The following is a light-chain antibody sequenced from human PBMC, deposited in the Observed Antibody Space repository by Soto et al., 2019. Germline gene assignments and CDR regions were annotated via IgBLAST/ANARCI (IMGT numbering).Light chain of an antibody. V-gene: IGLV2-14*03. CDR2: DVT. Sequence: QSVLTQPAAVSGSPGQSITISCTGTSGDIDTYDFVSWYQVHPGKAPKLMIYDVTYRPSGVSDRFTGSRSDNAASLTISGIQPEDEAVYYCNSYTTNNAFVFGTGTRSPS. CDR3: NSYTTNNAFV. J-gene: IGLJ1*01. CDR1: SGDIDTYDF.